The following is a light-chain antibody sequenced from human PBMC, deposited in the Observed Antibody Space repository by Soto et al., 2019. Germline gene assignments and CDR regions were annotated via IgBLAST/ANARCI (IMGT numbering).Light chain of an antibody. CDR1: QSVSSSY. Sequence: IVLTQSPGTLSLSPGERANLSGSGSQSVSSSYLAWYQQKPGQAPRLLIFDASNRATGTPARFSGSGSGTDFTLTISSLEPEDFAVYYGQQRSNWPWTFGQGTKVDIK. CDR3: QQRSNWPWT. CDR2: DAS. J-gene: IGKJ1*01. V-gene: IGKV3D-20*02.